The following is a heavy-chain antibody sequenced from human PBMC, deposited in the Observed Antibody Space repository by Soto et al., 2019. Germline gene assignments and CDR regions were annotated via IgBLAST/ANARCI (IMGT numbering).Heavy chain of an antibody. CDR1: GGSVSSGSYY. CDR3: ARLEVGLDY. D-gene: IGHD2-2*01. Sequence: QVQLQESGPGLVKPSETLSLTCSVSGGSVSSGSYYWSWIRQSPEKGLEWIGYVYYTGGTKYNPSLTSPVTISTDTSRNPFSLKLTSVIAADTGVYYCARLEVGLDYWGQGVLVTVSS. V-gene: IGHV4-61*03. J-gene: IGHJ4*02. CDR2: VYYTGGT.